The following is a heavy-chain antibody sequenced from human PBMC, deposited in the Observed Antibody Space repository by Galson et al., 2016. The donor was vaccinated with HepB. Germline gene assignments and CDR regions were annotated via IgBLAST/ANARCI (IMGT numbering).Heavy chain of an antibody. CDR2: INANTGAT. D-gene: IGHD5-12*01. CDR1: GGTFGTYT. J-gene: IGHJ4*02. CDR3: ARYDRVVANGPPFDN. Sequence: SVKVSCKASGGTFGTYTLNWLRQAPGQGLEWMGWINANTGATKYPQEFQGRVTMTRDTSMSTAYMELSSLRSDDTAMYYCARYDRVVANGPPFDNWGQGTLVTVSS. V-gene: IGHV1-2*02.